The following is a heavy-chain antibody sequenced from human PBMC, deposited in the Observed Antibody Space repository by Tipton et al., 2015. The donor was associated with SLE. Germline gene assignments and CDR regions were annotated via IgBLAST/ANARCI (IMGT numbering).Heavy chain of an antibody. D-gene: IGHD1-1*01. CDR3: ARRSVQEAFDI. Sequence: TLSLTCTVYGESLSGHYWVWIRQPPRKGLEWIGDINHSGRIDYNPSLMSRVTISEATSKNQFSLTLRSVTAADTAVYFCARRSVQEAFDIWGQGTMVTVSS. CDR1: GESLSGHY. CDR2: INHSGRI. V-gene: IGHV4-34*01. J-gene: IGHJ3*02.